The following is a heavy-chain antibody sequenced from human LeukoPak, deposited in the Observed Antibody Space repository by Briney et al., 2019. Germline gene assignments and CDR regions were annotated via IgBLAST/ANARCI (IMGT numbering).Heavy chain of an antibody. CDR3: ARDRGSSGYYLYFDY. CDR2: IYYSGST. V-gene: IGHV4-39*07. J-gene: IGHJ4*02. D-gene: IGHD3-22*01. CDR1: GGSISSSSYY. Sequence: SETLSLTCTVSGGSISSSSYYWGWIRQPPGKGLEWIGSIYYSGSTYYNPSLKSRVTISVDTSKNQFSLKLSSVTAADTAVYYCARDRGSSGYYLYFDYWGQGTLVTVSS.